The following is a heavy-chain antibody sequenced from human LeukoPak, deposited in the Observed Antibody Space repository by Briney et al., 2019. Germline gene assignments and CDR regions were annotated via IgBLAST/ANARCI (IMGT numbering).Heavy chain of an antibody. CDR2: INWNGGST. CDR3: ANDYGLGTYSRY. V-gene: IGHV3-20*04. J-gene: IGHJ4*02. CDR1: GFTFDDYG. Sequence: GGSLRLSCAASGFTFDDYGMSWVRQAPGKGLEWVSGINWNGGSTGYADSVKGRFTISRDNAKNSLYLQMNSLRAEDTAVYYCANDYGLGTYSRYWGQGTLVTVSS. D-gene: IGHD3-10*01.